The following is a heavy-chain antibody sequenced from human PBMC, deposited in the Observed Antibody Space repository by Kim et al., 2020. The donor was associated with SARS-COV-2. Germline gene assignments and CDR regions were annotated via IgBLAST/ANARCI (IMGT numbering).Heavy chain of an antibody. CDR1: GGSISRYY. Sequence: SETLSLTCTVSGGSISRYYWSWIRQPPGKGLEWIGYIYYSGSTNFNPSLKSRVTISVDTSKNQFSLKLSSVTAADTAVYYCARWSYSSSYGMDFLGQGA. CDR2: IYYSGST. V-gene: IGHV4-59*13. CDR3: ARWSYSSSYGMDF. D-gene: IGHD6-6*01. J-gene: IGHJ4*02.